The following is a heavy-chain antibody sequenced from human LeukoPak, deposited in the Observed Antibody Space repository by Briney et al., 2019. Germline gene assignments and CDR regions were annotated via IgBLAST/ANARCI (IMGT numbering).Heavy chain of an antibody. V-gene: IGHV3-30-3*01. CDR2: ISYDGSNK. Sequence: GGSLRLSCAASGFTFSSYAMHWVRRAPGKGLEWVAVISYDGSNKYYADSVKGRFTISRDNSKNTLYLQMNSLRAEDTAVYYCAREGREEMATIHWFDPWGQGTLVTVSS. J-gene: IGHJ5*02. CDR3: AREGREEMATIHWFDP. CDR1: GFTFSSYA. D-gene: IGHD5-24*01.